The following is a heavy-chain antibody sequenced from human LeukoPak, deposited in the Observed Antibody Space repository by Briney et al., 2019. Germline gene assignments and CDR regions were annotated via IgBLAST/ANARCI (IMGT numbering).Heavy chain of an antibody. CDR3: ARDLRWLQLRGYFDY. J-gene: IGHJ4*02. CDR1: GFTFSSYG. V-gene: IGHV3-30*02. Sequence: GGSLRLSCAASGFTFSSYGMHWVRQAPGKGLEWVAFIRYDGSNKYYADSVKGRFTISRDNSKNTLYLQMNSLRAEDTAVYYCARDLRWLQLRGYFDYWGQGTLVTVSS. D-gene: IGHD5-24*01. CDR2: IRYDGSNK.